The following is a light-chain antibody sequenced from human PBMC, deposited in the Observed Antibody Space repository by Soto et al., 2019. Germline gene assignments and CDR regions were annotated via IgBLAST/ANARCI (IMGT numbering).Light chain of an antibody. CDR2: KAS. V-gene: IGKV1-5*03. J-gene: IGKJ1*01. CDR1: QSISSW. CDR3: QQYNSYS. Sequence: DIQMTQSPSTLSASVGDRVTINCRASQSISSWLAWYQQKPGKAPKLLIYKASSLESGVPSRFSGSGSGTEFTLTISSLQPDDFATYYCQQYNSYSFGQETTVEIK.